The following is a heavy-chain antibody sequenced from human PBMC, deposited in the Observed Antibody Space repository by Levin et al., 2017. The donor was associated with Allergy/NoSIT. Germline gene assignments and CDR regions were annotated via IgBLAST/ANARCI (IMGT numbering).Heavy chain of an antibody. V-gene: IGHV3-30-3*01. CDR2: ISYDGNNK. Sequence: GGSLRLSCAASGFTFGSYAMHWVRQAPGKGLEWVAVISYDGNNKYYADSVKGRFTISRDNSKNTLYLQLNSLRAEDTAVYYCARDAVYGSGSYPHNYGMDVWGQGTTVTVSS. CDR3: ARDAVYGSGSYPHNYGMDV. D-gene: IGHD3-10*01. CDR1: GFTFGSYA. J-gene: IGHJ6*02.